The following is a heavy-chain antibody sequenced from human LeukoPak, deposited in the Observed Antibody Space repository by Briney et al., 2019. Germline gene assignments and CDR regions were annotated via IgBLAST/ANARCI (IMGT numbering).Heavy chain of an antibody. CDR3: ARVVWPGIVAISYYYYMDV. V-gene: IGHV3-53*01. D-gene: IGHD3-22*01. J-gene: IGHJ6*03. CDR1: GFTVSSNY. Sequence: GGSLRLSCAASGFTVSSNYMSWVRQAPGKGLEWVSVIYSGGSTYYADSVKGRFTISRDNSKNTLYLQMNSLRAEDTAVYYCARVVWPGIVAISYYYYMDVWGKGTTVTVSS. CDR2: IYSGGST.